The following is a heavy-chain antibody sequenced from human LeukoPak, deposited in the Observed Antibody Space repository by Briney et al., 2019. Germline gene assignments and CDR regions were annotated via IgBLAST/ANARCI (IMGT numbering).Heavy chain of an antibody. CDR3: AKGVHSQLPYYFDY. D-gene: IGHD1-1*01. J-gene: IGHJ4*02. Sequence: GGSLRLSCEASGFTFRSFGFHWVRQAPGKGLEWVALMWFDGTKTYYADSVKGRFSVSRDNSKNTVYLQVNSLRADDTAVYYCAKGVHSQLPYYFDYWGQGTLVTVSS. V-gene: IGHV3-33*03. CDR2: MWFDGTKT. CDR1: GFTFRSFG.